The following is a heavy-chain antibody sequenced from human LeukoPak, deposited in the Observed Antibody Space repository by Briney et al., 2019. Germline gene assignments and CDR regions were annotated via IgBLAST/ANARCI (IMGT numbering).Heavy chain of an antibody. CDR1: GFTVSSNY. J-gene: IGHJ4*02. V-gene: IGHV3-66*02. CDR3: ARESSGSRYFDY. CDR2: IYSGGST. Sequence: GGSLRLSCAASGFTVSSNYMSWVRQAPGKGLEWVSDIYSGGSTYYADSVKGRFTISRDNSKNTLYLQMNSLRAEDTAVYYCARESSGSRYFDYWGQGTLVTVSS. D-gene: IGHD1-26*01.